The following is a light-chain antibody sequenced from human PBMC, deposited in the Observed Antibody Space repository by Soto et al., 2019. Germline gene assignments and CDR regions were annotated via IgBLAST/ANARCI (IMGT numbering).Light chain of an antibody. CDR3: MQVLQTRT. V-gene: IGKV2-28*01. CDR2: LGS. CDR1: QSLLHSNGYNY. J-gene: IGKJ1*01. Sequence: DIVMTQSLLSLPVTPGEPASISCRSSQSLLHSNGYNYLDWYLQKPGQSPQLLIYLGSNRAPGVPDRISGSGSGTDFTLKISRVEAEDVGVYYCMQVLQTRTFGQGTKVDIK.